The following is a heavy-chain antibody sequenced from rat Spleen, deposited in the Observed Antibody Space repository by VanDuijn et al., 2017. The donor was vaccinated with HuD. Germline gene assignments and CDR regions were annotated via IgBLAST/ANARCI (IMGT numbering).Heavy chain of an antibody. D-gene: IGHD5-1*01. CDR2: INTDGGSP. J-gene: IGHJ2*01. V-gene: IGHV5-58*01. CDR3: TREDWVPDY. Sequence: EVQLVETGGGLVQPGRSLKLSCVASGFTFSSFWMYWIRQAPGKGLEWVSSINTDGGSPSYPDAVKGRFTISRDNAKSTLYLQMNSLRSEDTATYYCTREDWVPDYWGQGVKVTISS. CDR1: GFTFSSFW.